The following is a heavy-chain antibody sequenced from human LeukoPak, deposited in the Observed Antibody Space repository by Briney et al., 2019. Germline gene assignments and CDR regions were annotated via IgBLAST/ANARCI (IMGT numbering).Heavy chain of an antibody. V-gene: IGHV3-53*01. CDR3: ARGSGYSGYDVFDY. CDR1: GFTVSNNY. J-gene: IGHJ4*02. CDR2: IYSGGST. D-gene: IGHD5-12*01. Sequence: PGGSLRLSCAASGFTVSNNYMSWVRQAPGKGLEWVSVIYSGGSTYYADSVKGRFTISRDNSKNTLYLQMNSLRAEDTAVYYCARGSGYSGYDVFDYWGRGTLVTVSS.